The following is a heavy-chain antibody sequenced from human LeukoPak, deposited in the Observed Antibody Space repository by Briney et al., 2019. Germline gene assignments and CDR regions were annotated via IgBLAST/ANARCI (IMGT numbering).Heavy chain of an antibody. D-gene: IGHD1-26*01. J-gene: IGHJ4*01. CDR2: IDSSGSYI. Sequence: PGGSLRLSCAASGFIFNYYTMNWVRQAPGKGPGWIASIDSSGSYIHYAASVKGRFTISRDNARDSVYLQMNNLRADDTAVYYCARDIHSARFDYWGHGTLVTVSS. CDR3: ARDIHSARFDY. V-gene: IGHV3-21*01. CDR1: GFIFNYYT.